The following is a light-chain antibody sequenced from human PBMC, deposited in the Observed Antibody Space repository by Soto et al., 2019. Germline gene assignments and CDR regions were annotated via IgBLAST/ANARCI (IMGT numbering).Light chain of an antibody. J-gene: IGKJ4*01. V-gene: IGKV3-15*01. CDR3: QQYNDWPPQLT. CDR1: QSLSTN. CDR2: GAS. Sequence: EIVMTQSPATLSVSPGERATLSCRASQSLSTNLAWYQQKPGQAPRLLIYGASTRATGIPARFSGSGSGTEFSLTISSLPSADFAIYDCQQYNDWPPQLTFGGGTKVEIK.